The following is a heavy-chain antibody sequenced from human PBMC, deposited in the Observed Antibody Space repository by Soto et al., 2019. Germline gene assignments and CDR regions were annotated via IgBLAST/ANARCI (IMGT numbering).Heavy chain of an antibody. J-gene: IGHJ4*02. CDR3: ARDPTYFYDSSGYYHY. CDR2: INSDGSST. V-gene: IGHV3-74*01. D-gene: IGHD3-22*01. Sequence: EVQLVESGGGLVQPGGSLRLSCAASGFTFSSYWMHWVRQAPGKGLVWVSRINSDGSSTSYADSVKGRFTISRDNAKKTLYTKRNSLRAEDTAGYYCARDPTYFYDSSGYYHYWGQGTLVTVSS. CDR1: GFTFSSYW.